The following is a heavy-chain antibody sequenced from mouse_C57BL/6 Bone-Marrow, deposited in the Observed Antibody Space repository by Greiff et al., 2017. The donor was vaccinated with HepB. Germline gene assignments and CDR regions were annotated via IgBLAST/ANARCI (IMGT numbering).Heavy chain of an antibody. J-gene: IGHJ3*01. CDR2: IDPETGGT. CDR3: TDYDYDFFFAY. Sequence: VQLQHSGAELVRPGASVTLSCKASGYTFTDYEMHWVKQTPVHGLEWIGAIDPETGGTAYNQKFKGKAILTADKSSSTAYMELRSLTSEDSAVYYCTDYDYDFFFAYWGQGTLVTVSA. CDR1: GYTFTDYE. V-gene: IGHV1-15*01. D-gene: IGHD2-4*01.